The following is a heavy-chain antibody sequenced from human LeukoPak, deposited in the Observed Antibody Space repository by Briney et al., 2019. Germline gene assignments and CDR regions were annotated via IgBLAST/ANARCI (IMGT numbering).Heavy chain of an antibody. CDR1: VYTFTNYY. J-gene: IGHJ4*02. CDR3: ARDIFMVRGVITEVGFDY. Sequence: GASVKVSSKTSVYTFTNYYMHCVRQAPGQGLEWMGIINPSGSSTSYAQKFQGRLTMTRDTSTSTVYMELSSLRSEDTAVYYCARDIFMVRGVITEVGFDYWGQGTLVTVSS. CDR2: INPSGSST. D-gene: IGHD3-10*01. V-gene: IGHV1-46*01.